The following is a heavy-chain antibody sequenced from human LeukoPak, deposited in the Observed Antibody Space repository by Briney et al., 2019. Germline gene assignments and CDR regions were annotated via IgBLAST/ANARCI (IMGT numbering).Heavy chain of an antibody. D-gene: IGHD1-26*01. CDR1: GFTFSSYW. J-gene: IGHJ4*02. CDR3: ASMEDIGGGYPFDY. Sequence: PGGSLRLSCAASGFTFSSYWMSWVRQAPGKGLEWVANIKQDGSEKYYVDSVKGRFTISRDNAKNSLYLQMNSLRAEDTAVYYCASMEDIGGGYPFDYWGQGTLVTVSS. CDR2: IKQDGSEK. V-gene: IGHV3-7*01.